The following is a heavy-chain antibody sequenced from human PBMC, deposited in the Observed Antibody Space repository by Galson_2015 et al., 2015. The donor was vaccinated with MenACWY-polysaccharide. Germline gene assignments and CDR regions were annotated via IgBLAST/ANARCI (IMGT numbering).Heavy chain of an antibody. J-gene: IGHJ4*02. CDR3: ARGITSSN. V-gene: IGHV3-74*01. D-gene: IGHD6-6*01. Sequence: SLRLSCAASGFTFDTHWMHWARQAPGKGLMWVSRINRDGSNTDYADSVKGRFTISRDNAKNTLFLQMNSLRAEDTAVYYCARGITSSNWGQGTLVTISS. CDR2: INRDGSNT. CDR1: GFTFDTHW.